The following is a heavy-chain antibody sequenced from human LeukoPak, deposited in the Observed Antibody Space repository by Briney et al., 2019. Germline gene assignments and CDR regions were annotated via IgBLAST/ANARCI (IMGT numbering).Heavy chain of an antibody. D-gene: IGHD3-10*01. V-gene: IGHV4-59*01. J-gene: IGHJ4*02. CDR2: IYYSGST. CDR1: GGSISSYY. CDR3: ARDSGRPCRGMDY. Sequence: PSETLSLTCTVSGGSISSYYWSWIRQPPGKGLEWIGYIYYSGSTNYNPSLKSRVTISVDTSKNQFSLKLSSVTAADTAVYYCARDSGRPCRGMDYWGQGTLVTVSS.